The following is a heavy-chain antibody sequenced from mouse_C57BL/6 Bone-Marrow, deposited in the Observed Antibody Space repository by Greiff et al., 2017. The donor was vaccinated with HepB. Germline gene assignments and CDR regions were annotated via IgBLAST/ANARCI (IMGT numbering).Heavy chain of an antibody. Sequence: QVQLQQPGAELVMPGASVKLSCKASGYTFTSYWMHWVKQRPGQGLEWIGEIDPSDSYTNYNQKFKGKSTLTVDKSSSTAYMQLSSLTSEDSAVYYCARSTTVVANAMEYWGQGTSVTVSS. CDR1: GYTFTSYW. CDR3: ARSTTVVANAMEY. D-gene: IGHD1-1*01. J-gene: IGHJ4*01. CDR2: IDPSDSYT. V-gene: IGHV1-69*01.